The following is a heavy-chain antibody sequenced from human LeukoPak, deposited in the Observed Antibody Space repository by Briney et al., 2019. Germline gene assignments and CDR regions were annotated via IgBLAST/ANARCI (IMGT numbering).Heavy chain of an antibody. CDR3: ARDWYHAIDY. CDR1: GFTFDITW. J-gene: IGHJ4*02. D-gene: IGHD2-2*01. CDR2: ITSDGSST. Sequence: GGSLTLSCAVSGFTFDITWLHWVRQPPGKGLVCVARITSDGSSTTYAVSVKGRFTISRDNAKNTLSLQMHSVSAEHTSVFYCARDWYHAIDYWGQGTLVTVSS. V-gene: IGHV3-74*03.